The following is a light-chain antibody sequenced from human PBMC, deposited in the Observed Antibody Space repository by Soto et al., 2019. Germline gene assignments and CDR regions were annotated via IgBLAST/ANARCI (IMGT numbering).Light chain of an antibody. J-gene: IGKJ4*01. CDR3: QQADSFPLT. Sequence: DIQMTQSPSSVSASVGDRVTITCRASQGINSWLAWYQHKPGKAPKLLIYAASKLRGGVPSRFSGGGSGTDFTLTISSLQPEDSATYYCQQADSFPLTFGGGTKVEIK. CDR1: QGINSW. CDR2: AAS. V-gene: IGKV1D-12*01.